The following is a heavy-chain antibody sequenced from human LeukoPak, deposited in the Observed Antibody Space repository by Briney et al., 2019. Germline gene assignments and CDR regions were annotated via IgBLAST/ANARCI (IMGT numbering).Heavy chain of an antibody. D-gene: IGHD3-22*01. CDR2: INGGNGNT. CDR1: GYTFTSYG. CDR3: ARSRWYYDSSGHDAFDI. J-gene: IGHJ3*02. V-gene: IGHV1-3*01. Sequence: ASVKVSCKASGYTFTSYGISWVRQAPGQGLEWMGWINGGNGNTKYSQKFQGRVTITRDTSASTAYMELSSLRSEDTAVYYCARSRWYYDSSGHDAFDIWGQGTMVTVSS.